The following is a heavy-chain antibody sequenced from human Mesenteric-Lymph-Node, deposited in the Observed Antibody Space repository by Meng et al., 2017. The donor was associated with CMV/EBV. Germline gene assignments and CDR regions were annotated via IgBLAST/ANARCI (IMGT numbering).Heavy chain of an antibody. CDR3: AREAAYCDGGGCYSAYYFDY. V-gene: IGHV3-74*01. CDR2: IDGDGSYT. Sequence: GGSLRLSCAVSGFTFSSHWMHWVRQAPGKGLVWVSRIDGDGSYTNYADSVKGRITISRDNAKSTLFLGMNSLRVEDTAVYYCAREAAYCDGGGCYSAYYFDYWGQGALVTVSS. J-gene: IGHJ4*02. D-gene: IGHD2-15*01. CDR1: GFTFSSHW.